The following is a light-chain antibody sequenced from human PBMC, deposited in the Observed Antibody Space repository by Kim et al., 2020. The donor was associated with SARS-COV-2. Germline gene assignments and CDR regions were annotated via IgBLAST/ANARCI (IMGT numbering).Light chain of an antibody. CDR1: HSISTR. J-gene: IGKJ2*01. Sequence: SASVGDRVTRSRRASHSISTRLAWFQQKPGKAPTLLIYKASNLQSGVPSRFSGSGSGTEFTLTISSLQPDDFATYFCQQYDLYPYTFGQGTKLEI. CDR3: QQYDLYPYT. V-gene: IGKV1-5*03. CDR2: KAS.